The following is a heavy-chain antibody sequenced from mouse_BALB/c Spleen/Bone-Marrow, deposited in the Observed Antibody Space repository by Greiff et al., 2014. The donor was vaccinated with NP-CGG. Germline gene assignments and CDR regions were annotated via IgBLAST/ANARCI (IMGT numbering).Heavy chain of an antibody. CDR2: IDPANGNT. CDR3: AIYYYGSSGFAY. CDR1: GFNIKDTY. V-gene: IGHV14-3*02. D-gene: IGHD1-1*01. J-gene: IGHJ3*01. Sequence: EVQLQQSGAELAKPGASVKLSCTASGFNIKDTYMHWVKQRPEQGLEWIGRIDPANGNTKYGPKFQGKATITADTSSNTAYLQLSSLTSEDTAVYYCAIYYYGSSGFAYWGQGTLVTVSA.